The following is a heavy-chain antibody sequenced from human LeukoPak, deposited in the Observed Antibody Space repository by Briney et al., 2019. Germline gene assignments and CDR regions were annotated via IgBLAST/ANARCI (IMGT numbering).Heavy chain of an antibody. CDR2: MSSSGSTT. CDR1: GFIFDNYE. Sequence: GRSLRLSCTASGFIFDNYEMNWVRQPPGKGLEWVAYMSSSGSTTYYAASVKGRFTISRDNARDSLFLQMNSLRVEDTAIYYCARAGLLFYFDYWGQGALVAVSS. D-gene: IGHD2/OR15-2a*01. CDR3: ARAGLLFYFDY. J-gene: IGHJ4*02. V-gene: IGHV3-48*03.